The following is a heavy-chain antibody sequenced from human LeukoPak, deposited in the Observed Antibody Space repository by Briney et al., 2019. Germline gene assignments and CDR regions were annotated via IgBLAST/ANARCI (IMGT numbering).Heavy chain of an antibody. Sequence: PGGSLRLSCAASGVPLSSYGMLWVRQSPGKGVEWVAVMWYDGSNKYYVDSVKGRFTISRDNSKNTLYLQMNSLRAEDTAVYYCARDQNEGYGDYFYYFDYWGQGTLVTVSS. CDR1: GVPLSSYG. D-gene: IGHD4-17*01. CDR3: ARDQNEGYGDYFYYFDY. V-gene: IGHV3-33*01. CDR2: MWYDGSNK. J-gene: IGHJ4*02.